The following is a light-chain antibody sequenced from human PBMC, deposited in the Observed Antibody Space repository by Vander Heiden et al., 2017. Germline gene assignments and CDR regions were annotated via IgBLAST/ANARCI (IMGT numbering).Light chain of an antibody. CDR2: DTS. Sequence: EIVLTQSPATLSLSPGEGATPSCRASQIVNGFLAWYQQKPGQTPRLLIYDTSNRATGIPGRFSGSGSGTDFTLTISGLEPEDFAVYYCQQRNNWPRTFGGGTKVEIK. CDR3: QQRNNWPRT. J-gene: IGKJ4*01. V-gene: IGKV3-11*01. CDR1: QIVNGF.